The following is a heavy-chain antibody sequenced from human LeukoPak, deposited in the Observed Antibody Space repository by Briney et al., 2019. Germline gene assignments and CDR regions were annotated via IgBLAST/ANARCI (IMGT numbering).Heavy chain of an antibody. D-gene: IGHD6-19*01. CDR1: GFTFSNAW. V-gene: IGHV3-15*01. CDR2: IKSKTDGGTT. CDR3: VRSSSGWPFDY. Sequence: PGGSLRLSCAASGFTFSNAWMSWVRQAPGKGLEWVGRIKSKTDGGTTDYAAPVKGRFTISRDDSKNTLYLQTNSLKTEDTAVYYCVRSSSGWPFDYWGQGTLVTVSS. J-gene: IGHJ4*02.